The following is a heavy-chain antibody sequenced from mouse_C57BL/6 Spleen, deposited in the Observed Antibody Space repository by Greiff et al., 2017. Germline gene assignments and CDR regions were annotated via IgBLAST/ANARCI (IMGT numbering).Heavy chain of an antibody. V-gene: IGHV14-4*01. D-gene: IGHD3-2*02. CDR1: GFNIKDDY. CDR2: IDPENGDT. CDR3: TTQLRLKYYFDY. J-gene: IGHJ2*01. Sequence: VQLQQSGAELVRPGASVKLSCTASGFNIKDDYMHWVKQRPEQGLEWIGWIDPENGDTEYASKFQGKATITADTSSNTAYLQLSSLTSEDTAVYYCTTQLRLKYYFDYWGQGTTLTVSS.